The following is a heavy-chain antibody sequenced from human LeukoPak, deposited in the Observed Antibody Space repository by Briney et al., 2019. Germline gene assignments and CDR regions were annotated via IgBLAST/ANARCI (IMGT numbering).Heavy chain of an antibody. J-gene: IGHJ4*02. CDR3: AGYYYGTENYHNHPTFDY. Sequence: SETLSLTCAVYGGSFSTYYWSWIRQPPGKGLEWIGEINHSGSTTYNPSLESRVTISIDTSNHLFSLKLSSVTAADTAVYYCAGYYYGTENYHNHPTFDYWGQGTLVTVSS. D-gene: IGHD3-10*01. CDR2: INHSGST. CDR1: GGSFSTYY. V-gene: IGHV4-34*01.